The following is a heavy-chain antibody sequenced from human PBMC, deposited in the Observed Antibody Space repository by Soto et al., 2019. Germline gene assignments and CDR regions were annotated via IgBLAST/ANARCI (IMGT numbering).Heavy chain of an antibody. CDR1: TFGDLG. CDR3: ARVKVDYDFWSGYPTCFDY. D-gene: IGHD3-3*01. CDR2: INSDGSST. V-gene: IGHV3-74*01. Sequence: TFGDLGRHWIRQAPGRGLVWVSRINSDGSSTSYADSVKGRFTISRDNAKNTLYLQMNSLRAEDTAVYYCARVKVDYDFWSGYPTCFDYWGQGTLVTVFS. J-gene: IGHJ4*02.